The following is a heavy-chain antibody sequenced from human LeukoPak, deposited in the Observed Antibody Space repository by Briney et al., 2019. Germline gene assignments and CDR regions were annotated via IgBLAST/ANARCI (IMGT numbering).Heavy chain of an antibody. CDR2: INPSGGST. CDR3: ARGPYYYDSSGYYYYFDY. V-gene: IGHV1-46*01. J-gene: IGHJ4*02. Sequence: ASVKVSCKASGYTFTSYYMHWVRQAPGQGLEWMGIINPSGGSTSYAQKFQGRVTMTRDTSASTAYMELSSLRSEDTAVYYCARGPYYYDSSGYYYYFDYWGQGTLVTVSS. D-gene: IGHD3-22*01. CDR1: GYTFTSYY.